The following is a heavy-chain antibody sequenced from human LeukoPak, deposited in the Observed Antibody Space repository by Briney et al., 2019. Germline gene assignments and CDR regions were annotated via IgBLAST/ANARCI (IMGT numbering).Heavy chain of an antibody. Sequence: PGGSLRLSCAASGFTFSRYWMSWVRQAPGKGLEWVANIKEDGSEKYYVHSVKGRFTISRDNAKNSLYLQMNSLRGEDTAVYYCVNFFGGEYPDSWGQGTQVAVSS. D-gene: IGHD3-10*01. CDR1: GFTFSRYW. V-gene: IGHV3-7*01. CDR2: IKEDGSEK. J-gene: IGHJ4*02. CDR3: VNFFGGEYPDS.